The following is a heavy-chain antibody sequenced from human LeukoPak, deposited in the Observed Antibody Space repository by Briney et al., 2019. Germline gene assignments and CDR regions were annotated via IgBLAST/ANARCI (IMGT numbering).Heavy chain of an antibody. CDR2: MNPNSGNT. D-gene: IGHD6-6*01. Sequence: GASVKVSCKASGYTFTSYYMHWVRQAPGQGLEWMGWMNPNSGNTGYAQKFQGRVTITRNTSISTAYMELSSLRSEDTAVYYCARGRYGAARTFDPWGQGTLVTVSS. CDR3: ARGRYGAARTFDP. V-gene: IGHV1-8*03. J-gene: IGHJ5*02. CDR1: GYTFTSYY.